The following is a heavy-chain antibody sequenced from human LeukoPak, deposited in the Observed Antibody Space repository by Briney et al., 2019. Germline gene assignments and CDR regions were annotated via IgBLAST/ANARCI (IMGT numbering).Heavy chain of an antibody. CDR2: INPSGGST. J-gene: IGHJ6*03. Sequence: GASVKVSCKASGSTFTSYYMHWVRPAPGQGLEWMGIINPSGGSTSYAQKFQGRVTMTRDTSTSTVYVELSSLRSEDTAVYYCARGHSSSSGYCYYYMDVWGKGTTVTVSS. CDR3: ARGHSSSSGYCYYYMDV. CDR1: GSTFTSYY. D-gene: IGHD6-13*01. V-gene: IGHV1-46*03.